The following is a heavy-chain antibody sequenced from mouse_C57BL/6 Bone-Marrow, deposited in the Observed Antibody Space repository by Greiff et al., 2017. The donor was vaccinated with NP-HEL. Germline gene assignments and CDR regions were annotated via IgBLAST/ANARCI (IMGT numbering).Heavy chain of an antibody. V-gene: IGHV1-4*01. CDR3: GGEGTPIAY. CDR2: INPSSGYT. Sequence: LEESGAELARPGASVKMSCKASGYTFTSYTMHWVKQRPGQGLEWIGYINPSSGYTKYNQKFKDKATLTADKSSSTAYMQLSSLTSEDSAVYYCGGEGTPIAYWGQGTTVTVSA. CDR1: GYTFTSYT. J-gene: IGHJ3*01. D-gene: IGHD2-14*01.